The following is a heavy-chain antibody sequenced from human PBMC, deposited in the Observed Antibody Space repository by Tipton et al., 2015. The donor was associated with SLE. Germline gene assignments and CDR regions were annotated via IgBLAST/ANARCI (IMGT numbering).Heavy chain of an antibody. J-gene: IGHJ4*02. CDR1: GVSITNSSHY. V-gene: IGHV4-39*02. CDR2: IYYGGST. D-gene: IGHD3-3*01. Sequence: TLSLTCAVSGVSITNSSHYWSWIRQSPEKGLEWVATIYYGGSTSYIPSLKSRGTISIDTSKNHLSLRLTSVTAADTAAYYCAAGQISTFGVISVNYWGQGALVTVSS. CDR3: AAGQISTFGVISVNY.